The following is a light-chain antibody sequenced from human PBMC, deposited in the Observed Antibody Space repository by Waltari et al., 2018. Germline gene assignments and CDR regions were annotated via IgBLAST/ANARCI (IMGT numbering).Light chain of an antibody. V-gene: IGLV3-21*03. CDR2: DDT. J-gene: IGLJ3*02. Sequence: SYVMTQPPSVSVAPGKTARITCGGNNIGGKTVHWYRQKPGQAPVLVIFDDTDRPSGIPERFSGSNAGNTATLTINRVAAGDEADYYCHVWDSSSDHWVFGGGTKLTVL. CDR3: HVWDSSSDHWV. CDR1: NIGGKT.